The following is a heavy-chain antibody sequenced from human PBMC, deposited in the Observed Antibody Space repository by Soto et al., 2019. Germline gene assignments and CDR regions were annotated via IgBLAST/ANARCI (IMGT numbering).Heavy chain of an antibody. Sequence: GGSLRLSCAASEFSSGSYALSWVRQAPGKGLEWVSTISGSDGKTFYADSVKGRFSISRDTSQSTLYLQMNSLRADDTAMYYCARWSYLDYWGQGTRVTVSS. CDR2: ISGSDGKT. J-gene: IGHJ4*02. V-gene: IGHV3-23*01. CDR1: EFSSGSYA. D-gene: IGHD3-3*01. CDR3: ARWSYLDY.